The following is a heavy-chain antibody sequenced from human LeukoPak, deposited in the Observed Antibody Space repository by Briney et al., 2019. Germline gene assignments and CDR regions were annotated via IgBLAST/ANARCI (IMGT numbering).Heavy chain of an antibody. CDR1: GGSISSSNW. Sequence: SETLSLTCAVSGGSISSSNWWSWVRQPPGKGLEWIGEIYHSGSTNYNPSLKSRVTISVDKSKNQFSLKLSSVTAADTAVYYCARAGYYSDSSGHYYVRYWGQGTLVTVSS. J-gene: IGHJ4*02. D-gene: IGHD3-22*01. CDR3: ARAGYYSDSSGHYYVRY. CDR2: IYHSGST. V-gene: IGHV4-4*02.